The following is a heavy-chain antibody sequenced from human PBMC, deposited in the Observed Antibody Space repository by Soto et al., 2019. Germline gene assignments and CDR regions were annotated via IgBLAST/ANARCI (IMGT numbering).Heavy chain of an antibody. D-gene: IGHD6-6*01. CDR3: ARDRPDSSSSFSYYYYYGMDV. CDR1: GFTFSSYS. Sequence: GGSLRLSCAASGFTFSSYSMNWVRQAPGKGLEWVSSISSSSSYIYYAGSVKGRFTISRDNAKNSLYLQMNSLRAEDTAVYYCARDRPDSSSSFSYYYYYGMDVWGQGNTVTVSS. V-gene: IGHV3-21*01. CDR2: ISSSSSYI. J-gene: IGHJ6*02.